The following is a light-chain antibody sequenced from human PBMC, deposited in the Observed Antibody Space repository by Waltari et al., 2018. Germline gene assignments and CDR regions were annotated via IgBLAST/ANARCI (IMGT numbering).Light chain of an antibody. V-gene: IGLV2-14*01. J-gene: IGLJ1*01. CDR3: SSYADNYFYV. Sequence: QSALTQPASVSGSPGQSITISCTGTSSDVGSYKYVSWYQQHPGKTPKLMIYGVSNRPSGVPIRCSGSKSGTTASLTISGLQAEDEADYYCSSYADNYFYVFGTGTKVTVL. CDR2: GVS. CDR1: SSDVGSYKY.